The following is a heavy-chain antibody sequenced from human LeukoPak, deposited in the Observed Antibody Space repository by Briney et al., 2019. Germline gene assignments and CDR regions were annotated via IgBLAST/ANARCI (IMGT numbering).Heavy chain of an antibody. CDR2: IIPIFGTA. CDR1: GGTFSSYA. CDR3: ARGLGLVVAATGYYYMDV. D-gene: IGHD2-15*01. Sequence: ASVKVSCKASGGTFSSYAISWERQAPGQGLEWMGGIIPIFGTANYAQKFQGRVTITADESTSTAYMELSSLRSEDTAVYYCARGLGLVVAATGYYYMDVWGKGTTVTVSS. J-gene: IGHJ6*03. V-gene: IGHV1-69*13.